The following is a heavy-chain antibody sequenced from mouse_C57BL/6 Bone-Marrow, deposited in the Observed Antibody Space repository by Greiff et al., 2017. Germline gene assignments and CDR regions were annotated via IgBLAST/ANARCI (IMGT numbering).Heavy chain of an antibody. CDR1: GYAFTNYL. CDR3: ERAKNYDSWFAY. D-gene: IGHD1-1*01. Sequence: QVQLQQSGAELVRPGTSVKVSCKASGYAFTNYLIAWVKQRPGPGLEWIGVINPGSGGTNYNEKFKGKATLTADNSSSTAYMQLSSLTSEDSAVYIYERAKNYDSWFAYWGQGTLVTVSA. CDR2: INPGSGGT. V-gene: IGHV1-54*01. J-gene: IGHJ3*01.